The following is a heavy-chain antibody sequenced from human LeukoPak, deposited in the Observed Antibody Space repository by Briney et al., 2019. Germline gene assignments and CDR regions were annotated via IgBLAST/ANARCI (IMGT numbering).Heavy chain of an antibody. D-gene: IGHD6-13*01. CDR2: INTNTGNP. CDR1: GYTFTSYA. CDR3: ARDWGSIAAAQGPCCFQH. V-gene: IGHV7-4-1*02. Sequence: ASVKVSCKASGYTFTSYAMNWVRQAPGQGLEWMGWINTNTGNPTYAQGFTGRFVFSLDTSVSTAYLQISSLKAEDTAVYYCARDWGSIAAAQGPCCFQHWGQGTLVTVSS. J-gene: IGHJ1*01.